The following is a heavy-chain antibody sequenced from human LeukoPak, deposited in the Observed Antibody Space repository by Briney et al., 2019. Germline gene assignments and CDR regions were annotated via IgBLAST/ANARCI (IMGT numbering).Heavy chain of an antibody. CDR2: IYYSGST. CDR1: GGSISSSSYY. Sequence: SETLSLTCTVSGGSISSSSYYWGWIRQPPGKGLEWIGSIYYSGSTYYNPSLKSRVTISVDTSKNQFSLQLNSVTPEDTAVYYCARNYRPDFDYWGQGILVTVSS. CDR3: ARNYRPDFDY. D-gene: IGHD1-7*01. V-gene: IGHV4-39*01. J-gene: IGHJ4*02.